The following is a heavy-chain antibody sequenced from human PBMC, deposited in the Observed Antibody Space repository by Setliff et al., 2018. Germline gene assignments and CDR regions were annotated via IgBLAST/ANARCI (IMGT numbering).Heavy chain of an antibody. Sequence: ASVKVSCKASGHTFTGYYMHWVRQAPGQGLEWMGWINPNSGGTNYAQKFQGRVTMTRDTSVSTVYMELNSLRSDDTAVYYCVRAGFDAISNGLDYWGQGTLVTVS. J-gene: IGHJ4*02. CDR1: GHTFTGYY. CDR2: INPNSGGT. V-gene: IGHV1-2*02. D-gene: IGHD3-3*01. CDR3: VRAGFDAISNGLDY.